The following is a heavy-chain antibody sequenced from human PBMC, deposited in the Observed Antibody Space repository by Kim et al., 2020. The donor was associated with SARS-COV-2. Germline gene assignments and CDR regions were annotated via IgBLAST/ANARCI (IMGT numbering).Heavy chain of an antibody. J-gene: IGHJ4*02. D-gene: IGHD2-15*01. CDR3: AKDRSKHKGEHSH. V-gene: IGHV3-23*01. Sequence: YAGSVKGRFTSSRSNSKNTLYLQMNSLRAEDTAVYYCAKDRSKHKGEHSHWGQGTLVTVSS.